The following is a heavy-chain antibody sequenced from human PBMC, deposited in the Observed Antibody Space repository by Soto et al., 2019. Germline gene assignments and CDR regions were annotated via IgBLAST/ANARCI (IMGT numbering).Heavy chain of an antibody. CDR3: ARDSQRLNFYYDSSGYFDY. CDR2: IWYDGSNK. Sequence: QVQLVESGGGVVQPGRSLRLSCAASGFTFSSYGMHWVRQAPGKGLEWVAVIWYDGSNKYYADSVKGRFTISRDNSKNTLYLQMNSLRAEDTAVYYCARDSQRLNFYYDSSGYFDYWGQGTLVTVSS. D-gene: IGHD3-22*01. CDR1: GFTFSSYG. V-gene: IGHV3-33*01. J-gene: IGHJ4*02.